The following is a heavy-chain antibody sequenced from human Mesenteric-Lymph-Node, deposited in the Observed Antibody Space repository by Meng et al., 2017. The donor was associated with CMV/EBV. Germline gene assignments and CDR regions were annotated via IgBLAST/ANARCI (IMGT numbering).Heavy chain of an antibody. V-gene: IGHV3-66*02. J-gene: IGHJ6*02. Sequence: GESLKISCAASGFTFSSYSMNWVRQAPGKGLEWVSVIYSGGSTYYADSVKGRFTISRDNSKNTLYLQMNSLRAEDTAVYYCARDLGGYYYEGYYYYGMDVWGQGTTVTVSS. CDR2: IYSGGST. CDR3: ARDLGGYYYEGYYYYGMDV. D-gene: IGHD3-22*01. CDR1: GFTFSSYS.